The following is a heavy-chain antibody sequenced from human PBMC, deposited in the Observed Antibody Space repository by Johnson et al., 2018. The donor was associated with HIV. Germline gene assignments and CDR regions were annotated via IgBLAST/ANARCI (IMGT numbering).Heavy chain of an antibody. V-gene: IGHV3-30*18. CDR2: ISYDGSKK. D-gene: IGHD3-10*01. Sequence: VQLVESGGGVVQPGRSLRLSCAASGLTFSSYGMHWVRQAPGKGLEWVAVISYDGSKKYYAGSVKGRFTISRDNSKTTLYLQMNSLRAEDTAVYYCAKAPYGSGIRPGAFDIWGQGTMVTVSP. J-gene: IGHJ3*02. CDR3: AKAPYGSGIRPGAFDI. CDR1: GLTFSSYG.